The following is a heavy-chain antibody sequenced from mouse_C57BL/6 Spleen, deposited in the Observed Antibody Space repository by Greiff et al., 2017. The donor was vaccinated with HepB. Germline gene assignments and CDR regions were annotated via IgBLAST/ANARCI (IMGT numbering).Heavy chain of an antibody. J-gene: IGHJ4*01. Sequence: GGGLVQPKGSLKLSCAASGFSFNTYAMNWVRQAPGKGLEWVARIRSKSNNYATYYADSVKDRFTISRDDSESMRYLQMNNLKTEDTAMYYCVRRAYGYDGRGYYYAMDYWGQGTSVTVSS. V-gene: IGHV10-1*01. D-gene: IGHD2-2*01. CDR3: VRRAYGYDGRGYYYAMDY. CDR1: GFSFNTYA. CDR2: IRSKSNNYAT.